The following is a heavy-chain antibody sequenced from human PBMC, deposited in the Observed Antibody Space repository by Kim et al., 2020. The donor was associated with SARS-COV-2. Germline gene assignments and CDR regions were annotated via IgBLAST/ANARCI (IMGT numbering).Heavy chain of an antibody. Sequence: NPSLRSRITIPIDPSKKQFSLNLRSVTAADMAVYYCARVGGTSVARIYLDYWGQGVLVTVSS. J-gene: IGHJ4*02. V-gene: IGHV4-34*01. CDR3: ARVGGTSVARIYLDY. D-gene: IGHD6-19*01.